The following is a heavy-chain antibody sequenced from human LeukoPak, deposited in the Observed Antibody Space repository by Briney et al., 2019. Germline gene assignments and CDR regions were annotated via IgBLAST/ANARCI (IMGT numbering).Heavy chain of an antibody. D-gene: IGHD1-26*01. CDR2: IYHSGST. Sequence: SETLSLPCTVSGYSISSGYYWGWIRQPPGKGLEWIGSIYHSGSTYYNPSLKSRVTISVDTSKNQFSLKLSSVTAADTAVYFCARDVGATFRDYWGQGTLVTVSS. CDR3: ARDVGATFRDY. V-gene: IGHV4-38-2*02. J-gene: IGHJ4*02. CDR1: GYSISSGYY.